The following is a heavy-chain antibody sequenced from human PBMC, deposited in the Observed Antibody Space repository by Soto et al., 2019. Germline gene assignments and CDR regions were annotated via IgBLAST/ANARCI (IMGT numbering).Heavy chain of an antibody. V-gene: IGHV1-69*06. CDR3: ARRAYYDSSGSSPGYFDY. Sequence: GDSVEDSCHCSGGPFRSYAISWVRQAPEQGLEWMGGIIPIFGTANYAKKFQGRVTITADKSTSTAYMELSSLRSEDTAVYYCARRAYYDSSGSSPGYFDYWGQGTLVTVSS. J-gene: IGHJ4*02. CDR1: GGPFRSYA. CDR2: IIPIFGTA. D-gene: IGHD3-22*01.